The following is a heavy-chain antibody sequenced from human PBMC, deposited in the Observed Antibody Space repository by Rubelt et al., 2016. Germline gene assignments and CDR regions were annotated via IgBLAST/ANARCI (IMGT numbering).Heavy chain of an antibody. CDR3: ARVGGYNSGLDN. D-gene: IGHD5-12*01. J-gene: IGHJ4*02. CDR2: IWSDGSNK. Sequence: GGGVVQPGRSLRLSCAASGFTFIRHGMHWVRQAPGKGLEWVAVIWSDGSNKYYADSVKGRFTISRDNSKNTLFLLMNSLRAEDTALYYCARVGGYNSGLDNWGQGTLVTVSS. V-gene: IGHV3-33*08. CDR1: GFTFIRHG.